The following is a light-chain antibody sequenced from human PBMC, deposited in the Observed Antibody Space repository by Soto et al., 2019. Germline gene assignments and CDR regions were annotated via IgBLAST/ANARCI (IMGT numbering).Light chain of an antibody. V-gene: IGLV2-23*02. CDR2: EVT. CDR1: SSDVGFYNL. Sequence: QSALTQPASVSGSPGQSVTISCTGTSSDVGFYNLVSWYQQHPGKAPKLIIYEVTKRPSGVSNRFSGSKSGNTASLTISGLQAEDEADYYCCSYAGDSTPDVFGSGTKLTVL. CDR3: CSYAGDSTPDV. J-gene: IGLJ1*01.